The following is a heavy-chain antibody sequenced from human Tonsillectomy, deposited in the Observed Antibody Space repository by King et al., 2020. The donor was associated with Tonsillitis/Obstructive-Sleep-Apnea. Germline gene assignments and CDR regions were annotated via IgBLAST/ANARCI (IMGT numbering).Heavy chain of an antibody. J-gene: IGHJ4*02. CDR3: ARSISGIYDFWSGYFVY. Sequence: VQLVQSGGGLIQPGGSLRLSCAASGFTVSSNYMSWVRQAPGKGLEWVSVIYSGGSTYYADSVQGRFTISRDNSKNTLYLQMNSLRAEDTAVYYCARSISGIYDFWSGYFVYWGQGTLVTVSS. CDR1: GFTVSSNY. D-gene: IGHD3-3*01. V-gene: IGHV3-53*01. CDR2: IYSGGST.